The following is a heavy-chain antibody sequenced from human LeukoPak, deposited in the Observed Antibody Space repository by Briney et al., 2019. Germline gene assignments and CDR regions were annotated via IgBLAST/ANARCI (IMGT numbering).Heavy chain of an antibody. D-gene: IGHD1-26*01. J-gene: IGHJ5*02. V-gene: IGHV1-3*01. CDR3: ARDQWELLFEVDESGWFDP. CDR1: GYTFTSYA. CDR2: INAGNGNT. Sequence: ASVKVSCKASGYTFTSYAMHWARQAPGQRLEWMGWINAGNGNTKYSQKFQGRVTITRDTSASTAYMELSSLRSEDTAVYYCARDQWELLFEVDESGWFDPWGQGTLVTVSS.